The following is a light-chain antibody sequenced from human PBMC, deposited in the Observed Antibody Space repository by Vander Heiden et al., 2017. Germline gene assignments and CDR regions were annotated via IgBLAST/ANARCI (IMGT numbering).Light chain of an antibody. CDR2: DAS. CDR1: QSVYTY. V-gene: IGKV3-11*01. J-gene: IGKJ5*01. Sequence: EIVLTQSPATLSLSPGERATLPCRASQSVYTYLVWYQQKPGQAPRLLIYDASKRATGIPARFSGSGSGTDFTLTISSLEPADFAVYYCQQDIYWPTFGQGTRLEIK. CDR3: QQDIYWPT.